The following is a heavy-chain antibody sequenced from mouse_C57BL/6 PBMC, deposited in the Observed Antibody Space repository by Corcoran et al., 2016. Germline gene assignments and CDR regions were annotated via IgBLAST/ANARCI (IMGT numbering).Heavy chain of an antibody. Sequence: QVQLQQSGAELARPGASVKLSCKASGYTFTSYGISWVKQRTGQGLEWIGEIYPRSGNTYYNEKFKGKATLTADKSSSTAYMELRSLTSEDSAVYFCALFYYGSFNFDYWGQGTTLTVSS. CDR3: ALFYYGSFNFDY. V-gene: IGHV1-81*01. D-gene: IGHD1-1*01. J-gene: IGHJ2*01. CDR2: IYPRSGNT. CDR1: GYTFTSYG.